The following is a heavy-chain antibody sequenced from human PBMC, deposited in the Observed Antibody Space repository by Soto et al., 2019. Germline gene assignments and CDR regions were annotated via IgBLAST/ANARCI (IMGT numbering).Heavy chain of an antibody. D-gene: IGHD3-22*01. CDR2: IYLSGST. Sequence: PSENLSVTCAVSGGYISSGGYSWRWIWQQQGKGLEWIGYIYLSGSTYYIQSLMSRVTLSVDRSKNQFSLQLSSVTAADTAAYYCASDDSSCSHALGISRKGTMGT. J-gene: IGHJ3*02. V-gene: IGHV4-30-2*01. CDR3: ASDDSSCSHALGI. CDR1: GGYISSGGYS.